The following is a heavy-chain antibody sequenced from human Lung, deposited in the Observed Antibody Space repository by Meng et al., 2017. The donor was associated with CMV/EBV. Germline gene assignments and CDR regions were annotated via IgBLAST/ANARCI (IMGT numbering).Heavy chain of an antibody. CDR3: ANDAFDI. CDR2: ISTSSSTK. J-gene: IGHJ3*02. CDR1: GFTFSSYS. Sequence: PCAASGFTFSSYSMNWVRQAPGKGLEWVSYISTSSSTKYYANTVKGRFTIPRGNAKNSLYLQMTSLRAEDTAVYYCANDAFDIWVQGKMV. V-gene: IGHV3-48*04.